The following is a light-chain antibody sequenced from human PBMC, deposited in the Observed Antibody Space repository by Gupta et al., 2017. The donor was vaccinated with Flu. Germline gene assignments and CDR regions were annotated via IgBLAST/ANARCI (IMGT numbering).Light chain of an antibody. V-gene: IGLV1-47*01. CDR2: RIN. CDR3: GVWADSITVRI. CDR1: SANGANNY. J-gene: IGLJ2*01. Sequence: VTISCSGSSANGANNYVYWYQQFPGKAPKLFIFRINQRPSGVPDRFSGSQSGSSASLAIRGLRSEDEADYSCGVWADSITVRIFGGGTKLTVL.